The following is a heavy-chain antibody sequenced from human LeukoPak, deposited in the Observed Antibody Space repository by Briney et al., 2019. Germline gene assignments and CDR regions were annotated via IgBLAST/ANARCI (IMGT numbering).Heavy chain of an antibody. Sequence: GASVKVSCKASGYTFTSYGISWVRQAPGQGLEWMGWISAYNGNTNYAQKLQGRVTMTTDTSTSTAYMELRSLRSDGTAVYYCARGTSSGWYSDYYFDYWGQGTLVTVSS. J-gene: IGHJ4*02. CDR3: ARGTSSGWYSDYYFDY. V-gene: IGHV1-18*01. D-gene: IGHD6-19*01. CDR2: ISAYNGNT. CDR1: GYTFTSYG.